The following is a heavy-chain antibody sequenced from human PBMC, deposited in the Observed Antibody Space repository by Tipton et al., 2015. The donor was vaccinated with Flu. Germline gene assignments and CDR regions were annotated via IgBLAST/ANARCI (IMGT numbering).Heavy chain of an antibody. CDR3: ARGSLYGSGSYRWFDP. Sequence: SLRLSCAASGFTVSSNYMSWVRQAPGKGLECVSVIYSGGSTYYADSVKGRFTISRDNSKNTLYLQMNSLRAEDTAVYYCARGSLYGSGSYRWFDPWGQGTLVTVSS. J-gene: IGHJ5*02. D-gene: IGHD3-10*01. CDR2: IYSGGST. V-gene: IGHV3-53*01. CDR1: GFTVSSNY.